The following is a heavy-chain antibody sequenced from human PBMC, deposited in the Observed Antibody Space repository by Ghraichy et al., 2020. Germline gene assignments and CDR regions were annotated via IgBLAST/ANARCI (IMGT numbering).Heavy chain of an antibody. V-gene: IGHV6-1*01. D-gene: IGHD6-19*01. CDR3: AKGYSSGWPSRAYYYYMDV. CDR1: GDSVSSNSAA. Sequence: LRLSCAISGDSVSSNSAAWNWIRQSPSRGLEWLGRTYYRSKWYNDYAVSVKSRITINPDTFKNQFSLQLNSVTPEDTAVYYCAKGYSSGWPSRAYYYYMDVWGKGTTVTVSS. J-gene: IGHJ6*03. CDR2: TYYRSKWYN.